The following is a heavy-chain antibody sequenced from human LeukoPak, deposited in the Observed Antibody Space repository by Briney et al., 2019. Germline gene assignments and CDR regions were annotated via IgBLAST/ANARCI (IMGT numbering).Heavy chain of an antibody. V-gene: IGHV1-2*02. CDR1: GYTFTGYY. D-gene: IGHD2-8*02. CDR3: ARVYKMGVYYFDY. Sequence: GASAKVSCKASGYTFTGYYMHWVRQAPGQGLEWMGWINPNSGGTNYAQKFQGRVTMTRDTSISTAYMELSRLRSDNTAVYYCARVYKMGVYYFDYWGQGTLVTVSS. CDR2: INPNSGGT. J-gene: IGHJ4*02.